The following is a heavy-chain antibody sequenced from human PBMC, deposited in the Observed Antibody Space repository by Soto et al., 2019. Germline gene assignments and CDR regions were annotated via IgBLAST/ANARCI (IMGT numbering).Heavy chain of an antibody. V-gene: IGHV1-69*02. Sequence: QVQLVQSGAEVKKPGSSVKVSCKASGGTFSSYTISWVRQAPGQGLEWMGRIIPILGIANYAQKFQGRVTITADKSXSTXYMELSSLRSEDTAVYYCARSTLYYCDSSGDYWGYWGQGTLVTVSS. CDR3: ARSTLYYCDSSGDYWGY. J-gene: IGHJ4*02. D-gene: IGHD3-22*01. CDR2: IIPILGIA. CDR1: GGTFSSYT.